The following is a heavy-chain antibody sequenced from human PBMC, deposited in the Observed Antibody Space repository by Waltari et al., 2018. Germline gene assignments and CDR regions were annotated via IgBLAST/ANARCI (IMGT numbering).Heavy chain of an antibody. CDR2: VRYDGNNQ. Sequence: QVSLVESGGGVVRPGGSLRLACTASGFSFSTFGIHWIRQAPGKGLEWVADVRYDGNNQEYADSVKGRFTISRDNSKNTLYLQMNSLTLEDTALYFCAKGLGTVTDLWGQGTVVTVSS. CDR1: GFSFSTFG. CDR3: AKGLGTVTDL. D-gene: IGHD1-1*01. J-gene: IGHJ5*02. V-gene: IGHV3-30*02.